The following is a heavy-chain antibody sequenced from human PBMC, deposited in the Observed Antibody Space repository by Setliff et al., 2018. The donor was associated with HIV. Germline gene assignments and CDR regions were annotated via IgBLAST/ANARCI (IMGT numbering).Heavy chain of an antibody. CDR3: ARIGRTPYYYYYMDV. J-gene: IGHJ6*03. CDR2: INPNSDNT. Sequence: AASVKVSCKASGYAFNSYTLNWVRQATGRGLEWMGWINPNSDNTAYAQKFQGRLTMTRNTSTGTAYMELSSLRSEDTAVYYCARIGRTPYYYYYMDVWGKGTTVTVSS. D-gene: IGHD2-15*01. V-gene: IGHV1-8*01. CDR1: GYAFNSYT.